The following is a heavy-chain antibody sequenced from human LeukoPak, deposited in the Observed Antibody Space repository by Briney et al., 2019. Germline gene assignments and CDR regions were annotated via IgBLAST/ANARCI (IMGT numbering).Heavy chain of an antibody. Sequence: SVKVSCKASGGTFSSYAISWVRQAPGQGLEWMGGIIPIFGTANYAQKFQGRVTITADESTSTAYMELSSLRSEDTAVYYCARSCIVATFRFDYWGQGNLVTVSS. CDR3: ARSCIVATFRFDY. CDR1: GGTFSSYA. D-gene: IGHD5-12*01. V-gene: IGHV1-69*13. CDR2: IIPIFGTA. J-gene: IGHJ4*02.